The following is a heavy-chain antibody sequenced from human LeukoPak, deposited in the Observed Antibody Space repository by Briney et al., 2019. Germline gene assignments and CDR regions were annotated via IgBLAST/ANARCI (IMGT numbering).Heavy chain of an antibody. V-gene: IGHV1-2*02. CDR2: INPNSGAT. Sequence: ASVNVSCKASGYTFVDFYMHWVRQAPGQGLEWMGWINPNSGATNYVQKFRGRLTMTRDTSINTAYLEMSSLRSDDTAVYYCVRDGGGSHYLSFDFWGQGSLITVSS. J-gene: IGHJ4*02. D-gene: IGHD1-26*01. CDR3: VRDGGGSHYLSFDF. CDR1: GYTFVDFY.